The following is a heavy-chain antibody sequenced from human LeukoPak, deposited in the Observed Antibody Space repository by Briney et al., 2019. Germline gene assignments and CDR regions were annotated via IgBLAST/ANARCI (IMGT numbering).Heavy chain of an antibody. V-gene: IGHV1-18*01. Sequence: ASVKVSCKASGYTFTSYGISWVRQAPGQGLEWMGWISAYNGNTNYAQKLQGRVTMTTDTSTSTAYMELRSLRSDDTAVYYCARADIVATTHDYWGQEPWSPSPQ. CDR1: GYTFTSYG. CDR3: ARADIVATTHDY. CDR2: ISAYNGNT. D-gene: IGHD5-12*01. J-gene: IGHJ4*01.